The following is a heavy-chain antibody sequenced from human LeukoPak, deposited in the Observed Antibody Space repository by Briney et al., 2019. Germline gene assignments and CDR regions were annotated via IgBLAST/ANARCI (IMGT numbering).Heavy chain of an antibody. Sequence: GGSLRLSCAASGFTFSRYWMSWVRQAPGKGLEWVANIEQDGSERYYVDSVKGRFTISRDNAKNSLYLQMNSLRAEDTAVYYCAREFCSGANCYPMGTFDMWGQGTMVTVSS. V-gene: IGHV3-7*01. D-gene: IGHD2-15*01. CDR1: GFTFSRYW. CDR3: AREFCSGANCYPMGTFDM. CDR2: IEQDGSER. J-gene: IGHJ3*02.